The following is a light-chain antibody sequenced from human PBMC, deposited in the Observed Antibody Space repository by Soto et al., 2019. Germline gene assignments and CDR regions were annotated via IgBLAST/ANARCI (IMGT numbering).Light chain of an antibody. J-gene: IGKJ5*01. CDR1: QSVSTSY. CDR2: GAS. V-gene: IGKV3-20*01. CDR3: QHYGSSPPIT. Sequence: EIVLAQCPGTLSLSPGESVTLSCRASQSVSTSYLAWYQQKPGQAPRLLIYGASTRATGIPDRFSGSGSGTDFTLTISRLEPEDFAVYYCQHYGSSPPITFGQGTRLEIK.